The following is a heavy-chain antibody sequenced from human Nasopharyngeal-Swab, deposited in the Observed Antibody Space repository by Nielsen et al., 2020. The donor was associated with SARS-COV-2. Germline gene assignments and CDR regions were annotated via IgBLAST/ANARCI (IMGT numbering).Heavy chain of an antibody. CDR2: INPNSGGT. J-gene: IGHJ3*02. Sequence: ASVKVSCKASGYTFTGYYMHWVRQAPGQGLEWMGRINPNSGGTNYAQKSQGRVTMTRDTSISTAYMELSRLRSDDTAVYYCAGGGYCSGGSCYSFDAFDIWGQGTMVTVSS. V-gene: IGHV1-2*06. CDR3: AGGGYCSGGSCYSFDAFDI. D-gene: IGHD2-15*01. CDR1: GYTFTGYY.